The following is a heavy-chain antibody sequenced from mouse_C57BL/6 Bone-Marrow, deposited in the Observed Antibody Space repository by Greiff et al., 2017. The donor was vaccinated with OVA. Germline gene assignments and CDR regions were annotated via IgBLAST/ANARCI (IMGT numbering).Heavy chain of an antibody. CDR1: GYTFTSYC. Sequence: QVQLQQSGAELARPGASVKLSCKASGYTFTSYCISWVKQRTGQGLEWIGEIYPRSGNTYYNEKFKGKATLTADKSSSTAYMELRSLTSEDSAVYFCARVVGYVPAWFAYWGQGTLVTVSA. J-gene: IGHJ3*01. V-gene: IGHV1-81*01. D-gene: IGHD2-2*01. CDR3: ARVVGYVPAWFAY. CDR2: IYPRSGNT.